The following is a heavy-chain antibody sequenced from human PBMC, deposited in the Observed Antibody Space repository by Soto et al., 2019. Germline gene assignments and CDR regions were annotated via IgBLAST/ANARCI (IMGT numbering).Heavy chain of an antibody. J-gene: IGHJ6*02. D-gene: IGHD2-21*02. CDR3: ARDKAYCGGDCYSFYYYYGMDV. V-gene: IGHV1-69*01. CDR2: IIPIFGTV. Sequence: QVQLVQSGAEVKKPGSSVKVSCKASGGTFSSYAISWVRQAPGQGLEWMGGIIPIFGTVNYAQKFQGRVTITADESTSTAYMELSSLRSEDTAVYYCARDKAYCGGDCYSFYYYYGMDVWGQGTTVTVSS. CDR1: GGTFSSYA.